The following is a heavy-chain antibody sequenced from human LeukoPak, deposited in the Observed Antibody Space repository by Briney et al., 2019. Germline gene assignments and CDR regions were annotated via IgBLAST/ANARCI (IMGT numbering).Heavy chain of an antibody. V-gene: IGHV5-51*01. CDR1: GYSFSSYW. CDR2: IYPGDSDT. CDR3: ARRVELVAETHYFDY. Sequence: GESLKISCKGSGYSFSSYWIAWVRQMPGKGLEWMGIIYPGDSDTRYSPSFQGQVTMSADKSISTAYLQWSSLEASDTAIYYCARRVELVAETHYFDYWGQGTVVTVSS. J-gene: IGHJ4*02. D-gene: IGHD5-12*01.